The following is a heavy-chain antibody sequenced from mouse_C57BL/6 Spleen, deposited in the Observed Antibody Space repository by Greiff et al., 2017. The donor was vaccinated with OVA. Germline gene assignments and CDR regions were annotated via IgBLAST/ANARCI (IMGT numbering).Heavy chain of an antibody. CDR1: GYTFTSYW. Sequence: QVQLQQPGTELVKPGASVKLSCKASGYTFTSYWMHWVKQRPGQGLEWIGNINPSNGGTNYNQKFKSKATLTVDKSSSTAYMPLSSLPSEDSAVYYGARGGKIGYLDYGGQGTTPTVSS. V-gene: IGHV1-53*01. J-gene: IGHJ2*01. CDR3: ARGGKIGYLDY. CDR2: INPSNGGT.